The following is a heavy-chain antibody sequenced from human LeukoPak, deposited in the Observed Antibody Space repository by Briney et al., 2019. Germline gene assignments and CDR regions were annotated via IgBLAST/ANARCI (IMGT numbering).Heavy chain of an antibody. D-gene: IGHD3-22*01. J-gene: IGHJ4*02. V-gene: IGHV4-61*02. CDR2: IYTSGST. Sequence: SETLSLTCTVSGGSISSGSYYWSWIRQPAGKGLEWIGRIYTSGSTNYNPSLKSRVTISVDTSKNQFSLRLSSVTAADTAVYYCARDHDSSGYYAPLGYWGQGTLVTVSS. CDR3: ARDHDSSGYYAPLGY. CDR1: GGSISSGSYY.